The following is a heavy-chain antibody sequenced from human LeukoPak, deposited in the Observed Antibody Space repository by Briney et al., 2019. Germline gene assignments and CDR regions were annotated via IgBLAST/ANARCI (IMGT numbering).Heavy chain of an antibody. J-gene: IGHJ4*02. V-gene: IGHV4-59*01. D-gene: IGHD4-11*01. CDR1: GGSISSYY. CDR2: IYYSGST. Sequence: SETLSLTCTVSGGSISSYYWSWIRQPPGKGLEWIGYIYYSGSTNYNPSLKSRVTISVDTSKDQFSLKLSSVTAADTAVYYCARARAFTVDYWGQGTLVTVSS. CDR3: ARARAFTVDY.